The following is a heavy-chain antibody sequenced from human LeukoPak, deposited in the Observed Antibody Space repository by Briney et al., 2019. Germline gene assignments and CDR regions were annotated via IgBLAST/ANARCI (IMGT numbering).Heavy chain of an antibody. CDR2: IFHTGST. J-gene: IGHJ4*01. CDR3: ARGDVGYFGY. CDR1: GGSISSGGYS. D-gene: IGHD1-26*01. V-gene: IGHV4-30-2*01. Sequence: SETLSLTCAVSGGSISSGGYSWSWIRQPPGKGLEWIGYIFHTGSTYYNPSLKSRVTISMDTSKNQFSLKLTSVAAADTAVYYCARGDVGYFGYWGHGSLVTVSS.